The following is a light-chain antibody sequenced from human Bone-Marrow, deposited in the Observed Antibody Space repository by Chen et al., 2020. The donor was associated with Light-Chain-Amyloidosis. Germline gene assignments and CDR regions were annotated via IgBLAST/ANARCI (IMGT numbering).Light chain of an antibody. J-gene: IGKJ4*01. V-gene: IGKV3-15*01. CDR1: QSVSSN. CDR2: DAS. Sequence: EIMMTQSPATLSVSPGERATLSCRASQSVSSNLAWYQQKPGQAPRLLIYDASTRATGIPARCSGSGSGTEFTLTISSLQSEDFAVYYCQQYNNWPPRFGGGTKVEIK. CDR3: QQYNNWPPR.